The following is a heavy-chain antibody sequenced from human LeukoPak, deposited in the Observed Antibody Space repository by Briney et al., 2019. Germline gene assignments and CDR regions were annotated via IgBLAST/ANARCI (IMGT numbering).Heavy chain of an antibody. D-gene: IGHD4-23*01. CDR1: GYTFTGYY. J-gene: IGHJ4*02. V-gene: IGHV1-2*02. CDR3: ARDTIEHNYGGPLLYSDY. CDR2: INPNSGGT. Sequence: ASVKVSCKASGYTFTGYYMHWVRQAPGQGLEWMGWINPNSGGTNYAQKFQGRVTMTRDTSISTAYMELSRLRSDDTAVYYCARDTIEHNYGGPLLYSDYWGQGTLVTVSS.